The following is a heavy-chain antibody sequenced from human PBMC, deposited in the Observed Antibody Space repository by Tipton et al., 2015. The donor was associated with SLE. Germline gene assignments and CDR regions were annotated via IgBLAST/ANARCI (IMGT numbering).Heavy chain of an antibody. J-gene: IGHJ4*01. CDR2: IYTTDSDI. D-gene: IGHD6-13*01. V-gene: IGHV5-51*03. Sequence: VQQVQSGAEMKKPGESLKISCKGSGYSFTTYWIGWERQMQGQGLEWIGIIYTTDSDIRDNPSFQGHVTISANKSISTAYLQWGSLKASDTAMYYCVSTENPTSRSFDCWVRGTLVTVSS. CDR1: GYSFTTYW. CDR3: VSTENPTSRSFDC.